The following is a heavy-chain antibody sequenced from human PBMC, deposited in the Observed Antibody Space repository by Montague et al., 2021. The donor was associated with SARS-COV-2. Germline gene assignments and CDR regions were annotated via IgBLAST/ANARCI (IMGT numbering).Heavy chain of an antibody. CDR1: GDSVSHDF. CDR3: VRDPAPSGSGTFYDY. J-gene: IGHJ4*02. Sequence: SETLSLTCTVSGDSVSHDFWTWVRQPPGKGLEWIGYAYYSRSSSCNPSXXGRVSIAVDTSKNQFSLRLSTVTAADTAIYYCVRDPAPSGSGTFYDYWGQGTLVAVSS. CDR2: AYYSRSS. D-gene: IGHD1-26*01. V-gene: IGHV4-59*02.